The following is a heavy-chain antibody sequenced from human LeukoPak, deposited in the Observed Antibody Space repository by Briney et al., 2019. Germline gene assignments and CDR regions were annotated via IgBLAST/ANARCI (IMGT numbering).Heavy chain of an antibody. CDR2: ISSIGSTI. V-gene: IGHV3-11*01. Sequence: GGSLRLSCAASGFTFSDYYMGWIRQAPGKGLEWVSYISSIGSTIYYADSVKGRFTISRDNAKNSLYLQMNSLRAEDTAVYYCARGNGDFWSGLTDYWGQGTLVTVSS. J-gene: IGHJ4*02. CDR3: ARGNGDFWSGLTDY. D-gene: IGHD3-3*01. CDR1: GFTFSDYY.